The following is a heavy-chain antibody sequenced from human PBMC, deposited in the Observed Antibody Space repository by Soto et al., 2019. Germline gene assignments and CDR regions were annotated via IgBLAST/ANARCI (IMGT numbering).Heavy chain of an antibody. CDR3: AKDHLPTTITAPWFDP. D-gene: IGHD4-4*01. CDR2: ISYDGNNK. J-gene: IGHJ5*02. Sequence: QVQLVGSGGGVVQPGRSLRLSCEASGFSFSSHGMHWVRQAPSKGLEWLAVISYDGNNKYYADSVKGRFSISRDNYKNTLYLQMNSLRAEDTAVYYCAKDHLPTTITAPWFDPWGQGTLVTVSS. CDR1: GFSFSSHG. V-gene: IGHV3-30*18.